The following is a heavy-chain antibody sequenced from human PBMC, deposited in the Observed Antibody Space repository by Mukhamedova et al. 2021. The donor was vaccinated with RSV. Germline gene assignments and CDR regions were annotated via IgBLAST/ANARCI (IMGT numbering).Heavy chain of an antibody. J-gene: IGHJ4*02. Sequence: VSYNSSSSSTIYYADSVKGRFTISRDNAKNSLYLQMNSLRDEDTAVYYCARESPVLRYFDWLIDYWGQGTLVTVSS. V-gene: IGHV3-48*02. CDR3: ARESPVLRYFDWLIDY. D-gene: IGHD3-9*01. CDR2: NSSSSSTI.